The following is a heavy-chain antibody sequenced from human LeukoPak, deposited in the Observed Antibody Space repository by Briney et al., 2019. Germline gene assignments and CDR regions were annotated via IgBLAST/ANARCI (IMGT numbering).Heavy chain of an antibody. CDR3: ARQYDYGFWFDP. J-gene: IGHJ5*02. Sequence: PSQTLSLTCTVSGGSISSGDYYWSWIRQPPGKGLEWIGYIYYSGSTYYNPSLKSRVTISVDTSKNQFSLKLSSVTAADTAVYYCARQYDYGFWFDPWGQGTLVTVSS. V-gene: IGHV4-30-4*08. CDR1: GGSISSGDYY. D-gene: IGHD4-17*01. CDR2: IYYSGST.